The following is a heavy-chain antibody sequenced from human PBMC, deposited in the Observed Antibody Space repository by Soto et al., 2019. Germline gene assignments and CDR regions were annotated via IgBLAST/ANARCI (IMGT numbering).Heavy chain of an antibody. CDR3: AKHSSSSGTYYYYIVDV. Sequence: GGSLRLSCAASGFTFNSYAMSWVRQAPGKGLEWVSVISGSGGSTYYADSVKGRFSISRDNSRNTLFLQLNSLRAEDTAVYYCAKHSSSSGTYYYYIVDVWGQGTTVTV. J-gene: IGHJ6*02. V-gene: IGHV3-23*01. CDR1: GFTFNSYA. CDR2: ISGSGGST. D-gene: IGHD6-6*01.